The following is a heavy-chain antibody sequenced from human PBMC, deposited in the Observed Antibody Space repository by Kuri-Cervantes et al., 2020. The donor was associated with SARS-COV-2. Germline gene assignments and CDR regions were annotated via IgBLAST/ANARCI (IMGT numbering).Heavy chain of an antibody. V-gene: IGHV3-7*01. CDR1: GFTFGDYA. J-gene: IGHJ4*02. Sequence: GGSLRLSCTASGFTFGDYAMSWVRQAPGKGLEWVANIKQDGSEKYYVDSVKGRFTISRDNAKNSLYLQMNSLRAEDTAVYYCARSGSSWYFWERLLFDYWGQGTLGTVSS. D-gene: IGHD6-13*01. CDR3: ARSGSSWYFWERLLFDY. CDR2: IKQDGSEK.